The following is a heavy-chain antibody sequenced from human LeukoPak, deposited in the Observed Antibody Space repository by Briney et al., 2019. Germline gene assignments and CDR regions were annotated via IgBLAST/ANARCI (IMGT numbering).Heavy chain of an antibody. V-gene: IGHV3-33*01. Sequence: GGSLRLSCAASGFTFSSYGMHWVRQAPGKGLEWVAVIWYDGSNKYYADSVKGRFTISRDNSKNTLYLQMNSLRAEDTAVYYCARAAQYYYDSSGYLGYWGQGTLVTVSS. D-gene: IGHD3-22*01. CDR3: ARAAQYYYDSSGYLGY. J-gene: IGHJ4*02. CDR1: GFTFSSYG. CDR2: IWYDGSNK.